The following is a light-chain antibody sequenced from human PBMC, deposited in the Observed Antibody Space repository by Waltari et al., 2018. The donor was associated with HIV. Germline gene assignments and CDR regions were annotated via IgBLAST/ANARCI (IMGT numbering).Light chain of an antibody. V-gene: IGLV4-69*01. CDR3: QTWGAGIVV. Sequence: QLVLTQSPSASASLGASVKLTCTLSSAHSIYAIAWHQQQPEHGPRYLMKLNSDGSHRKGDGIPERYSGSAFGAERYLTISNVQSEDEGTYYCQTWGAGIVVFGGVTRLSVL. J-gene: IGLJ2*01. CDR1: SAHSIYA. CDR2: LNSDGSH.